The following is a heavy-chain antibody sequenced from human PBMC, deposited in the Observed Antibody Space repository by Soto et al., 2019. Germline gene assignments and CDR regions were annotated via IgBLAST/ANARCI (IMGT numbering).Heavy chain of an antibody. CDR2: IYHSGST. D-gene: IGHD3-22*01. V-gene: IGHV4-30-2*01. CDR1: GGSISSGGYS. Sequence: SETLSLTCAVSGGSISSGGYSWSWIRQPPGKGLEWIGYIYHSGSTYYNPSLKSRVTISVDRSKNQFSLKLSSVTAADTAVYYCASRPILLYDSSEDDAFDIWGQGTMVTVSS. CDR3: ASRPILLYDSSEDDAFDI. J-gene: IGHJ3*02.